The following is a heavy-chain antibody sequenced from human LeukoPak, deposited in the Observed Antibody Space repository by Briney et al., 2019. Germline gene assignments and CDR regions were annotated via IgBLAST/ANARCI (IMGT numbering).Heavy chain of an antibody. J-gene: IGHJ4*02. CDR2: IGGGGHDT. V-gene: IGHV3-23*01. CDR1: GFTFSNYG. CDR3: AKFRPITTVAGTIFHY. D-gene: IGHD6-19*01. Sequence: GPSLRLSCAASGFTFSNYGMSWVRQAPGKGLEWVSAIGGGGHDTFYADSVKGRLTISRDNSKNTLYLQMNSLRAEDTAVYYCAKFRPITTVAGTIFHYWGQGTLVTVSS.